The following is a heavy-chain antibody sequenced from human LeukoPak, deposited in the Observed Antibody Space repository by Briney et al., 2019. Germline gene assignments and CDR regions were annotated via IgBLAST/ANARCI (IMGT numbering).Heavy chain of an antibody. CDR3: ATDQYGSGGSCYSVAAFDI. CDR2: FDPEDGET. D-gene: IGHD2-15*01. CDR1: GYTLTELS. Sequence: ASVKVSFKFTGYTLTELSMHWVRQAPGTGLEWVGVFDPEDGETIYAQKFQDRVTMTEDTSTDTAYMELSSLRSEDTAVYYWATDQYGSGGSCYSVAAFDIWGQGTMVTVSS. J-gene: IGHJ3*02. V-gene: IGHV1-24*01.